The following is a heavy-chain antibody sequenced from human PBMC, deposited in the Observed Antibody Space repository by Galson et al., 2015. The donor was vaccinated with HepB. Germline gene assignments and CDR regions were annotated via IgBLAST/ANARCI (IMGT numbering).Heavy chain of an antibody. Sequence: SLRLSCAASGFTVSSSYAMSWVRQAPGKGLEWVSAISGSGGSTYYADSVKGRFTISRDNSKNTLYLQMNSLRAEDTAVYYCAKGVVVYDFWSGYYGVHDASSYMDVWGKGTTVTVSS. CDR2: ISGSGGST. CDR1: GFTVSSSYA. V-gene: IGHV3-23*01. CDR3: AKGVVVYDFWSGYYGVHDASSYMDV. J-gene: IGHJ6*03. D-gene: IGHD3-3*01.